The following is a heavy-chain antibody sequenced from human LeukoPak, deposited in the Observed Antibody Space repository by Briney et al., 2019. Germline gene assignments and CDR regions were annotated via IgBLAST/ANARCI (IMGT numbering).Heavy chain of an antibody. D-gene: IGHD3-10*01. V-gene: IGHV3-53*01. CDR2: IYSGGST. Sequence: GGSLRLSGAGSGFTVSSNYMGWVGHAEGKGVEWVSVIYSGGSTYSADSVKGRFTISRDNPKNTLYLQMNSLRAEDTAVYYCARAISDLTDGEPLFDPWGQGTLVTVSS. CDR1: GFTVSSNY. J-gene: IGHJ5*02. CDR3: ARAISDLTDGEPLFDP.